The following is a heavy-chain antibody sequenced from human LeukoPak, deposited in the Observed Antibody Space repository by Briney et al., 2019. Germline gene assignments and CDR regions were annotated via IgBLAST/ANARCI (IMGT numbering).Heavy chain of an antibody. V-gene: IGHV3-21*01. CDR1: GFTFNSYS. Sequence: GGSLRLSCAASGFTFNSYSMNWVRQAPGKGLEWVSSISSSSSYIFYADSVKGRFTISRDNAKNSLYLQMNSLRAEDTALYYCARDPYSGLFDYWGQGTLVTVSS. J-gene: IGHJ4*02. D-gene: IGHD4-11*01. CDR2: ISSSSSYI. CDR3: ARDPYSGLFDY.